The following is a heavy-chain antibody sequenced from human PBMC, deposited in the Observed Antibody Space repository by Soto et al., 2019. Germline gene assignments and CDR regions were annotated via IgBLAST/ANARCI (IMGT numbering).Heavy chain of an antibody. CDR1: GFTFSSYG. CDR2: IWYDGSNK. V-gene: IGHV3-33*01. J-gene: IGHJ3*02. D-gene: IGHD5-12*01. CDR3: ARTARDGYNLGAFDI. Sequence: PGGSLRLSXAAAGFTFSSYGMHWVRQAPGKGLEWVAVIWYDGSNKYYADSVKGRFTISRDNSKNTLYLQMNSLRAEDTAVYYCARTARDGYNLGAFDIWGQGTMVTVSS.